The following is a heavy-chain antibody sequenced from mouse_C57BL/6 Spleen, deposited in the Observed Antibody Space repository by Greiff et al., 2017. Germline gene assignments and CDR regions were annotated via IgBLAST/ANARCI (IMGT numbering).Heavy chain of an antibody. CDR1: GYTFTSYG. Sequence: QVQLQQSGAELARPGASVKLSCKASGYTFTSYGISWVKQRTGQGLEWIGEIYPRSGNTYYNEKFKGKATLTADKSSSTAYMELRSLTSEDSAVYFCARSSGSSFYWYFDVWGTGTTVTVSS. D-gene: IGHD1-1*01. CDR2: IYPRSGNT. V-gene: IGHV1-81*01. J-gene: IGHJ1*03. CDR3: ARSSGSSFYWYFDV.